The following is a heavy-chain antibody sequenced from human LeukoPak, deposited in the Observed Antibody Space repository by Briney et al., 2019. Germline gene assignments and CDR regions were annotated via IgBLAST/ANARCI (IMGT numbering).Heavy chain of an antibody. CDR3: ARDAGGSEDYYYYYYMDV. Sequence: GGSLRLSCAAPGFTFSSYSMNWVRQAPGKGLEWVSYISSSSSTIYYADSVKGRFTISRENAKNSLYLQMNSLRAEDTAVYYCARDAGGSEDYYYYYYMDVWGKGTTVTVSS. CDR2: ISSSSSTI. J-gene: IGHJ6*03. V-gene: IGHV3-48*01. CDR1: GFTFSSYS. D-gene: IGHD3-10*01.